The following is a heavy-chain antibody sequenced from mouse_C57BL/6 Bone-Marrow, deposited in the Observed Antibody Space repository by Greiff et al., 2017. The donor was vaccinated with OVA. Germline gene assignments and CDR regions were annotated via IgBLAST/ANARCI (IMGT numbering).Heavy chain of an antibody. J-gene: IGHJ2*01. CDR2: ISSGGSYP. Sequence: EVMLVESGGDLVKPGGSLKLSCAASGFTFSSYGMSWVRQTPDKRLAWVATISSGGSYPYYPDSVKGRFTISRANAKNTLYLQMSSLKSEDTAMYYCARHGDYGSFFDYWGQGTTLTVSS. D-gene: IGHD1-1*01. CDR1: GFTFSSYG. CDR3: ARHGDYGSFFDY. V-gene: IGHV5-6*02.